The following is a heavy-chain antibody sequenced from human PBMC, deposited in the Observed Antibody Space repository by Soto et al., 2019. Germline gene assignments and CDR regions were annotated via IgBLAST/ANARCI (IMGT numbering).Heavy chain of an antibody. CDR1: GFTFRNSA. V-gene: IGHV3-23*01. CDR3: ANGRRPVTTLDL. D-gene: IGHD4-17*01. CDR2: ISAGGGST. Sequence: EEHLLESGGGLVQPGGSLTLSCVASGFTFRNSALSWVRQAPGKGLEWVASISAGGGSTYYADSVRARFAISRDNAEKTVFLQMDSPRADDTAIYYWANGRRPVTTLDLWGQGTMVTVSS. J-gene: IGHJ5*02.